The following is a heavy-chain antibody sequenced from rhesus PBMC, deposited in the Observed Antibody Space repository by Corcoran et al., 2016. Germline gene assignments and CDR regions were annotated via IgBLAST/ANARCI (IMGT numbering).Heavy chain of an antibody. CDR1: GGSLSRRHW. CDR2: IYGNGGNT. V-gene: IGHV4-93*01. CDR3: AREDVVVHYFDY. D-gene: IGHD2-15*01. J-gene: IGHJ4*01. Sequence: QVQLQESGPAVVKPSETLSLTCAVSGGSLSRRHWWGWVRPAPGKGLEWIGGIYGNGGNTEYNPSLKSRVTVSKDTSKNQFSLKLSSVTAADTAVYYCAREDVVVHYFDYWGQGVLVTVSS.